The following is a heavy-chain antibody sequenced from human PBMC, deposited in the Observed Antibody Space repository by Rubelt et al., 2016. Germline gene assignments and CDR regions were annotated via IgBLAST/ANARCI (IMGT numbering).Heavy chain of an antibody. D-gene: IGHD3-22*01. Sequence: QVQLVQSGAEVKKPGSSVKVSCKASGGTFSSYAISWVRQAPGQGLEWMGGIIPIFGTANSAQKFQGRVTITAVEYMSTAYRELSSRRSEDTAVYYCASGRSDMIVVRWGQGTLVTVSS. J-gene: IGHJ4*02. CDR3: ASGRSDMIVVR. CDR1: GGTFSSYA. V-gene: IGHV1-69*01. CDR2: IIPIFGTA.